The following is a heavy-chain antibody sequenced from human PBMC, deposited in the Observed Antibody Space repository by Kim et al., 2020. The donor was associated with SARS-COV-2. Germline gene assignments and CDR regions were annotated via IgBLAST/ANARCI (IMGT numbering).Heavy chain of an antibody. V-gene: IGHV4-34*01. J-gene: IGHJ4*02. CDR1: GGSFSGYY. CDR3: ARGLTYYDSSGLLVEVGFDY. Sequence: SETLSLTCAVYGGSFSGYYWSWIRQPPGKGLEWIGEINHSGSTNYNPSLKSRVTISVDTSKKQFSLKLSSVTAADTAVYYCARGLTYYDSSGLLVEVGFDYWGQGALVTVSS. CDR2: INHSGST. D-gene: IGHD3-22*01.